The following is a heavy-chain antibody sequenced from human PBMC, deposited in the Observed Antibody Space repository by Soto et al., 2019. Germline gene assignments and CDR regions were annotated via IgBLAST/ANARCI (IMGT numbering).Heavy chain of an antibody. D-gene: IGHD4-17*01. CDR1: GFTFSSYG. V-gene: IGHV3-30*18. J-gene: IGHJ4*02. CDR3: AKGRKTVTQGVFDY. Sequence: PGGSLRLSCAASGFTFSSYGMHWVRQAPGKGLEWVAVISYDGSNKYYADSVKGRFTISRDNSKNTLYLQMNSLRAEDTAVYYCAKGRKTVTQGVFDYWGQGTLVTVSS. CDR2: ISYDGSNK.